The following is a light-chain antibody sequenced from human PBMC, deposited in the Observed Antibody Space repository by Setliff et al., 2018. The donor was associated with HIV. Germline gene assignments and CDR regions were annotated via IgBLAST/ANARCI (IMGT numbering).Light chain of an antibody. CDR1: SNDVGRYDL. CDR2: QAT. CDR3: CSNTGSNTFV. Sequence: QSVLTQPASVSGSPGQSITISCTGTSNDVGRYDLVSWYQQHPARAPKLIIYQATRRPSGVPNRFSGSKSGNVASLTISGLQAEDEADYYCCSNTGSNTFVFGTGTKVTVL. J-gene: IGLJ1*01. V-gene: IGLV2-23*01.